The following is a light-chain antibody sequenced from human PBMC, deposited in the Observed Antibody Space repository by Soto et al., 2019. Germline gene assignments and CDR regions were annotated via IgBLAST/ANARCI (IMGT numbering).Light chain of an antibody. CDR2: DAF. J-gene: IGKJ1*01. CDR1: QSVSSY. V-gene: IGKV3-11*01. CDR3: QQRSNCPRT. Sequence: EIVLTQSPATLSLSPGESATLSCRASQSVSSYLAWYQQKPGQAPRLLIYDAFNRATGIPARFSGSGSGTDFTLPISSLVPEDCAVDHCQQRSNCPRTFGQGTKVEIK.